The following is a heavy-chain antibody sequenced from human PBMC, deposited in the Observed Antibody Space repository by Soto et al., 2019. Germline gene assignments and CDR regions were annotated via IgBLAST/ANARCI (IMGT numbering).Heavy chain of an antibody. V-gene: IGHV4-59*08. J-gene: IGHJ4*02. CDR2: IYYSGSA. Sequence: SETLSLTCTVSGGSISSYYWSWIRQPPGTGLEWIGYIYYSGSANYNPSLKSRVTISVDTSKNQFSLKLSSVTAADTAVYYCARRYGGTFDYWGQGTLVTVSS. CDR3: ARRYGGTFDY. D-gene: IGHD2-15*01. CDR1: GGSISSYY.